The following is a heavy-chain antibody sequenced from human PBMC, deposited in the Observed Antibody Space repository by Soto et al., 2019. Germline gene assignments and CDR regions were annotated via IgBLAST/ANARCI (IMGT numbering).Heavy chain of an antibody. CDR3: ARWGYYDFLWGYYYGMDV. J-gene: IGHJ6*02. CDR1: GFTFSSYG. CDR2: IWYDGSNK. Sequence: QVQLVESGGGVVQPGRSLRLSCAASGFTFSSYGMHWVRQAPGKGLEWVAVIWYDGSNKYYADSVKGRFTISRDNSKNTLYLQMNSLRAEDTAVYYCARWGYYDFLWGYYYGMDVWGQGTTVTVSS. D-gene: IGHD3-3*01. V-gene: IGHV3-33*01.